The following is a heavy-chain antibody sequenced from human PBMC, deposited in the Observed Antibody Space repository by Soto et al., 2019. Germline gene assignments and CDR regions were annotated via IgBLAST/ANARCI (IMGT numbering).Heavy chain of an antibody. V-gene: IGHV4-39*01. D-gene: IGHD2-2*01. CDR3: AGPGGNCSSTSCYGEHYYYYGMDV. Sequence: KPSETLSLTCTVSGGSISSSSYYWGWIRQPPGKGLEWIGSIYYSGSTYYNPSLKSRVTISVDTSKNQFSLKLSSVTAADTAVYYCAGPGGNCSSTSCYGEHYYYYGMDVWGQGTTVT. CDR1: GGSISSSSYY. CDR2: IYYSGST. J-gene: IGHJ6*02.